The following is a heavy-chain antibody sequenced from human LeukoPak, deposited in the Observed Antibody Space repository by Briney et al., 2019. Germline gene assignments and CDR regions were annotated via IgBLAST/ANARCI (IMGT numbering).Heavy chain of an antibody. CDR3: ARRMRWYYFDY. CDR1: GESMSGFY. CDR2: MHYTGST. V-gene: IGHV4-59*12. Sequence: SETLSLTCTVSGESMSGFYWNWIRQPPGKGLEWIGYMHYTGSTNYNPSLKSRVTISIDTPKNQFSLKLSSVTAADTAVYYCARRMRWYYFDYWGQGTLVTVSS. J-gene: IGHJ4*02.